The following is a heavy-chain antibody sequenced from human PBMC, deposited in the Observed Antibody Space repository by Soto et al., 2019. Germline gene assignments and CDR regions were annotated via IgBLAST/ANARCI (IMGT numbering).Heavy chain of an antibody. J-gene: IGHJ4*02. D-gene: IGHD3-10*01. CDR2: INYSGIA. CDR1: GGSINNSSFY. V-gene: IGHV4-39*01. Sequence: QLQLQESGPGLVKPSETLSLTCTVSGGSINNSSFYWGWVRQPPGTGRGGIGSINYSGIAYYNPSLKSRLTISVDTSKNKFSLNLSSVTAADTAVYFCARRPLVRGIIPYYFDSWGQGTLVTVSS. CDR3: ARRPLVRGIIPYYFDS.